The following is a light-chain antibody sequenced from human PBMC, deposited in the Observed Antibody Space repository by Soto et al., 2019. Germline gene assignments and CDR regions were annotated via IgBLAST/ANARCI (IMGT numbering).Light chain of an antibody. V-gene: IGKV3-11*01. J-gene: IGKJ5*01. CDR3: QQRRSWPPTIT. CDR1: QSVSTY. Sequence: EIVLTQSPATLSLSPGERATLSCSASQSVSTYLAWYQQRPGQAPRLLIYDASYRATDIPPRFSGSGSGTDFTLTISSLEPEDFAVYYGQQRRSWPPTITFGQGTRLENK. CDR2: DAS.